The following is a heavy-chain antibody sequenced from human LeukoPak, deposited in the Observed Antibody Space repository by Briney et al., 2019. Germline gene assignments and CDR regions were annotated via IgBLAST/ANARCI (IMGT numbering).Heavy chain of an antibody. CDR3: ARCYSNSFDY. V-gene: IGHV3-11*01. CDR2: ISNSGGTI. CDR1: GFTFSDYY. J-gene: IGHJ4*02. D-gene: IGHD4-11*01. Sequence: PGGSLRLSCAASGFTFSDYYMTWIRQAPGKGLEWVSYISNSGGTIYYTDSVKGRFTISRDNAKNSLYLQMNSLRAEDTAVYYCARCYSNSFDYWGQGTLVTVSS.